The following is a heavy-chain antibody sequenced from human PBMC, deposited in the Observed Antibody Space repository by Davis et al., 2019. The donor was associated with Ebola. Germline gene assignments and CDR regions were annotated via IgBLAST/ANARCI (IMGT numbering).Heavy chain of an antibody. J-gene: IGHJ6*04. Sequence: HTGGSLRLSCAASGFTFRGYWMHWVRQAPGKGLVWVSRIKTDGSTTNYADSVRGRFTISRDNSKNTLYLQMNSLRAEDTAVYYCAKGSVTIFGVAPDYYGMDVWGKGTTVTVSS. V-gene: IGHV3-74*01. CDR1: GFTFRGYW. CDR3: AKGSVTIFGVAPDYYGMDV. D-gene: IGHD3-3*01. CDR2: IKTDGSTT.